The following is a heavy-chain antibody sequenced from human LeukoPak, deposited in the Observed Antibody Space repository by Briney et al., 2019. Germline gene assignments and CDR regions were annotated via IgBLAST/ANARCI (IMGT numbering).Heavy chain of an antibody. Sequence: PGGSLRLSCTASGFTFGDYAMSWVRQAPGKGLECVGFIRSKTYGGTTEYAASAKGRFTISRDDSKSIAYLQMNSLKAEDTAVYYCTRVGYCSTTSCYWFGYWGQGTLVTVSS. CDR1: GFTFGDYA. CDR3: TRVGYCSTTSCYWFGY. V-gene: IGHV3-49*04. J-gene: IGHJ4*02. CDR2: IRSKTYGGTT. D-gene: IGHD2-2*01.